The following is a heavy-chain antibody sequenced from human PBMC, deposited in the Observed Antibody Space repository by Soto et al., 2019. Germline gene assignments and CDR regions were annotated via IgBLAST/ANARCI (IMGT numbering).Heavy chain of an antibody. J-gene: IGHJ6*02. D-gene: IGHD6-19*01. CDR3: ARWLVPYYYYGMDV. CDR2: TSAYNGNT. Sequence: ASVKVSCKASGYTFTSYGISWVRQAPGQGLEWMGWTSAYNGNTNYAQKLQGRVTMTTDTSTSTAYMELRSLRSDDTAVYYCARWLVPYYYYGMDVWGQGTTVTVSS. CDR1: GYTFTSYG. V-gene: IGHV1-18*04.